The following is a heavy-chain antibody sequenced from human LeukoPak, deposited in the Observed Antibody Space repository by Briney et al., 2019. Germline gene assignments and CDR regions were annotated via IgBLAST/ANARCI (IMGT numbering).Heavy chain of an antibody. Sequence: GGSLRLSCAASGFTFSTYGIHWVRQAPGKGLEWVAVIWYDGSNKYYADSVKGRFTISRDNSKNTLYLQMNSLRAEDTAVYYCARAKDNSGRDGFDIWGQGTMVTVSS. CDR3: ARAKDNSGRDGFDI. D-gene: IGHD6-19*01. CDR2: IWYDGSNK. J-gene: IGHJ3*02. V-gene: IGHV3-33*01. CDR1: GFTFSTYG.